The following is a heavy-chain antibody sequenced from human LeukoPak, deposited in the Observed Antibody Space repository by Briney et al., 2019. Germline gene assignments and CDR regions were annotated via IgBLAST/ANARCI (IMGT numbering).Heavy chain of an antibody. J-gene: IGHJ5*02. CDR1: GYTFTGYY. CDR2: INPNSGGT. V-gene: IGHV1-2*02. D-gene: IGHD6-13*01. Sequence: ASVKVSCKASGYTFTGYYMHWVRQAPGQGLEGMGWINPNSGGTNYAQKFQGRVTMTRDTSISTAYMELSRLRSDDTAVYYCARGRYSSSWYQRWFDPWGQGTLVTVSS. CDR3: ARGRYSSSWYQRWFDP.